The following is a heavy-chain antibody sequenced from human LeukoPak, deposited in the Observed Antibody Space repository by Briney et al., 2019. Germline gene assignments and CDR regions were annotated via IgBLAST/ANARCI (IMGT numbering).Heavy chain of an antibody. CDR1: GYSIGSDFY. CDR3: ARHSVASPSDA. V-gene: IGHV4-38-2*01. D-gene: IGHD2-21*01. Sequence: SETLSLTCVVSGYSIGSDFYWGWIRQPPGKGLEWIASIYRSGNTYSNSSLKSRVRMSIDTSRNHFSLRLTSVTAADTAVYYCARHSVASPSDAWGPGTLVTVSS. J-gene: IGHJ5*02. CDR2: IYRSGNT.